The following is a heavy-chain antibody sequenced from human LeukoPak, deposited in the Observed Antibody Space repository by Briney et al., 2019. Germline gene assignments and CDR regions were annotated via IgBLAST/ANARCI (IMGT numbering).Heavy chain of an antibody. CDR1: GYTFTGYY. V-gene: IGHV1-2*02. D-gene: IGHD6-13*01. CDR3: ARSSPPTYYHFYYYMDV. Sequence: GASVKVSCKASGYTFTGYYTHWVRQAPGQGLEWMGWINPNSGGAKYAQNFQGRVIMTTDTSISTAYMELTSLRSDDTAVYYCARSSPPTYYHFYYYMDVWGKGSTVTVSS. J-gene: IGHJ6*03. CDR2: INPNSGGA.